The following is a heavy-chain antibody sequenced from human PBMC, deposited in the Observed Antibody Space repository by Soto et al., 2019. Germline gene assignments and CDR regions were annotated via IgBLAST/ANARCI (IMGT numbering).Heavy chain of an antibody. CDR1: GFSFSDYG. D-gene: IGHD1-26*01. Sequence: QVQLVESGGGVVRPGTSLRLSCEGSGFSFSDYGMNWVRQAPGKGLEWVAVIWYDGSVRRYADSVKGRFTISRDISKNTLYLQMNSLRVEDTAVYFCVRGGKWELLLRLWGQGTLVTVSS. CDR2: IWYDGSVR. J-gene: IGHJ4*02. V-gene: IGHV3-33*01. CDR3: VRGGKWELLLRL.